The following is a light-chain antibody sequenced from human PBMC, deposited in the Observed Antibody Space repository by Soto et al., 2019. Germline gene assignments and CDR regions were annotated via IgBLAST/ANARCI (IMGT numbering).Light chain of an antibody. J-gene: IGLJ1*01. Sequence: QSALTQPASVSGSPGQSITISCTGTSSDVGGYNYVSWYQQHPGKAPKLMIYDVTNRPSGVSNRFSGSKSGNTASLTISGLQAEDKADYYCSSYTRSSTHVFGTGTKVTVL. V-gene: IGLV2-14*03. CDR3: SSYTRSSTHV. CDR1: SSDVGGYNY. CDR2: DVT.